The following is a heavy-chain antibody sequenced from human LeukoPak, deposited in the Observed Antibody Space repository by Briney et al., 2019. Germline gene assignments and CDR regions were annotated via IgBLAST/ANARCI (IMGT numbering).Heavy chain of an antibody. CDR2: ISGSNDNT. V-gene: IGHV3-23*01. J-gene: IGHJ4*02. CDR3: ARRVPGGIDY. D-gene: IGHD6-25*01. Sequence: GGSLRLSCAASGFTFSSYAMSWVRQAPGKGLEWVSSISGSNDNTYYADSVKDRFTISRDNSKNTLSLQMNSLRAEDTAVYYCARRVPGGIDYWGRGTLVTVSS. CDR1: GFTFSSYA.